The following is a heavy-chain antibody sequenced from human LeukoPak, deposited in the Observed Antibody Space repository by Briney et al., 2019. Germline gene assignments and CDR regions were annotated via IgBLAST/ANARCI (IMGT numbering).Heavy chain of an antibody. V-gene: IGHV1-2*02. CDR3: WRGGGAVFGVVND. CDR2: INPNSGGT. D-gene: IGHD3-3*01. CDR1: GYTFTDYY. Sequence: ASVKVSCKASGYTFTDYYMHWVRQAPGQGLEWMGWINPNSGGTNYAQKFQGRVTMTRDTSISTAYMELSRLRSDDTAVFYWWRGGGAVFGVVNDWGQGTLVTVS. J-gene: IGHJ4*02.